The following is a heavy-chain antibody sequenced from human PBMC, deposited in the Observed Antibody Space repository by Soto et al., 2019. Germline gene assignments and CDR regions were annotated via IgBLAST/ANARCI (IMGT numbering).Heavy chain of an antibody. CDR1: GGSISSYY. CDR2: IYYSGST. V-gene: IGHV4-59*01. D-gene: IGHD3-3*01. J-gene: IGHJ6*02. Sequence: SETLSLTCTVSGGSISSYYWSWIRQPPGKGLEWIGYIYYSGSTNYNPSLKSRVTISVDTSKNQFSLKLSSVTAADTAVYYCARSPYDFWSGYYYYYGMDVWGQGTTVT. CDR3: ARSPYDFWSGYYYYYGMDV.